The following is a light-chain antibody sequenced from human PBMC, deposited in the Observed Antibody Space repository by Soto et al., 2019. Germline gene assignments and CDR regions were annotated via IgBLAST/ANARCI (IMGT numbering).Light chain of an antibody. CDR1: QAVHNN. V-gene: IGKV1-9*01. J-gene: IGKJ4*01. Sequence: DIHLTKSPSVLAASVGGRDATPYRPSQAVHNNLAWVQQQPGKPPKLLIYEESTLHSGVPSRFSGRKSGTQFTLTIDSLQPEDFATYYCQQVKTYPRTFGGGTKVDIK. CDR3: QQVKTYPRT. CDR2: EES.